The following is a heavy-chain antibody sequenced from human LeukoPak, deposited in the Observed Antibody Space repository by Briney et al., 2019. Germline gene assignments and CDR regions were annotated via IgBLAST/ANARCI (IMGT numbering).Heavy chain of an antibody. D-gene: IGHD6-19*01. CDR3: ARDRPQQWLVRGQRGYYYYMDV. CDR2: ISSSSSTI. V-gene: IGHV3-48*01. J-gene: IGHJ6*03. Sequence: GGSLRLSCAASGFTFSSCSMNWVRQAPGKGLEWVSYISSSSSTIYYADSVKGRFTISRDNGKNSLYLQLNSLRAEDTAVYYCARDRPQQWLVRGQRGYYYYMDVWGKGTTVTISS. CDR1: GFTFSSCS.